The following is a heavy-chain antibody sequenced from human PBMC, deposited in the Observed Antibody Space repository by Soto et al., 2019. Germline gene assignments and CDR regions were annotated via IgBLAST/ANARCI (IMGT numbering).Heavy chain of an antibody. V-gene: IGHV3-53*01. D-gene: IGHD3-10*01. CDR1: GFTVITNY. J-gene: IGHJ4*02. CDR2: FYSGGST. CDR3: ARGFPSMTYYGEYYFDY. Sequence: WGSLRLSCEAFGFTVITNYISFFRHTPFKWLEWVSVFYSGGSTFYADSVKGRFTISRDNSRNTLYLQMRSLRAEDTAVYYCARGFPSMTYYGEYYFDYWGQGTLVTVSS.